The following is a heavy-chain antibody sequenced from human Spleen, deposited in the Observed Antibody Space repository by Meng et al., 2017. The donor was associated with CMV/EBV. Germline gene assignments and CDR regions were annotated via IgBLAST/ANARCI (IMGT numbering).Heavy chain of an antibody. Sequence: GESLKISCAASGFTFDDYAMHWVRQAPGKGLEWVSLISWDGGGTYYADSVKGRFTISRDNSKNSLYLQMNSLRAEDTALYYCAKDYVPSQLPPYYYYYGMDVWGQGTTVTVSS. J-gene: IGHJ6*02. CDR1: GFTFDDYA. CDR2: ISWDGGGT. CDR3: AKDYVPSQLPPYYYYYGMDV. D-gene: IGHD2-2*01. V-gene: IGHV3-43D*03.